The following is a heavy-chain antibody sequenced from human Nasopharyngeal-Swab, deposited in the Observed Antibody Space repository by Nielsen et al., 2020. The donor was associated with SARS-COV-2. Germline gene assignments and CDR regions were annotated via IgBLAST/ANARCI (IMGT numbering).Heavy chain of an antibody. CDR2: ISSSTSTT. J-gene: IGHJ3*02. CDR1: GFTFSAYT. V-gene: IGHV3-48*04. CDR3: ARVKSFGPDVFDI. Sequence: GESLKISCAASGFTFSAYTMNWVRQAPGKGLEWVSYISSSTSTTYYADSVEGQFTISRDNAKNSLYLEMDSLRAEDTAVYYCARVKSFGPDVFDIWGQGTMVTVSS. D-gene: IGHD3-16*01.